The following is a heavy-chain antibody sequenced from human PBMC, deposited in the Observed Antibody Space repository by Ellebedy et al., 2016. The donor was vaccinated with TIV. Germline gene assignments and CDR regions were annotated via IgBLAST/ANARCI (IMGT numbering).Heavy chain of an antibody. CDR3: ARTCSGGSCSHYYYYYGMDV. Sequence: GESLKISXAASGFTFDDYTMHWVRQAPGKGLEWVSLISWDGGSTYYADSVKGRFTISRDNSKNTLYLQMNSLRAEDTAVYYCARTCSGGSCSHYYYYYGMDVWGQGTTVTVSS. CDR2: ISWDGGST. D-gene: IGHD2-15*01. CDR1: GFTFDDYT. J-gene: IGHJ6*02. V-gene: IGHV3-43*01.